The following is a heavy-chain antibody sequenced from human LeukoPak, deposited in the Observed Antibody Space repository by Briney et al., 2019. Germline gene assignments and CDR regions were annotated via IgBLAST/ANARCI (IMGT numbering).Heavy chain of an antibody. J-gene: IGHJ5*02. Sequence: ASVKVSCKASGGTFSTYAISWVRQAPGQGLEWMGWISAYNGNTNYAQKLQGRVTMTTDTSTSTAYMELRSLRSDDTAVYYCARDGYCSGGSCYNWFDPWGQGTLVTVSS. CDR1: GGTFSTYA. D-gene: IGHD2-15*01. V-gene: IGHV1-18*01. CDR2: ISAYNGNT. CDR3: ARDGYCSGGSCYNWFDP.